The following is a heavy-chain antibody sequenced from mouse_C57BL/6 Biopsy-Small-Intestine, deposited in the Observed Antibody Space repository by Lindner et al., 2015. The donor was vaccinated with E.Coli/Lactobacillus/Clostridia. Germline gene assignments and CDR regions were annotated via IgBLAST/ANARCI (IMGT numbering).Heavy chain of an antibody. D-gene: IGHD2-12*01. J-gene: IGHJ3*01. CDR3: TTGELRFAY. Sequence: QLQESGAELVRPGASVKLSCTASGFNIKDDYMHWVKQRPEQGLEWIGWIDPENGDTEYASKFQGKATVTADTSSNTAYLQLSSLTSEDTAVYYCTTGELRFAYWGQGTLVTVSA. V-gene: IGHV14-4*01. CDR1: GFNIKDDY. CDR2: IDPENGDT.